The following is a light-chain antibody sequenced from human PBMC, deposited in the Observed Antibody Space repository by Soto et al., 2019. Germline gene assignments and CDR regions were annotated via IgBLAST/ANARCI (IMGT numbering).Light chain of an antibody. J-gene: IGLJ2*01. CDR2: EVT. CDR1: SCDVGSYNL. Sequence: QSALTQPASVSGSPGQPITISCTGTSCDVGSYNLVSWYQQHPGKVPKLMIYEVTKRPSGVSNRFSGSKSGNTASLTISGLQAEDEADYYCCAYAGSSTFVIFGGGTKLTVL. V-gene: IGLV2-23*02. CDR3: CAYAGSSTFVI.